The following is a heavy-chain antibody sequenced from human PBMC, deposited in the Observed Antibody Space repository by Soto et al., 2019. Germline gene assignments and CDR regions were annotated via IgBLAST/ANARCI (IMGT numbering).Heavy chain of an antibody. CDR2: IYYSGST. D-gene: IGHD3-3*01. J-gene: IGHJ4*02. V-gene: IGHV4-31*03. CDR1: GGSISSGGYY. CDR3: ARAPGPYYDFWSGYYFLDY. Sequence: PSETLSLTCTVSGGSISSGGYYWSWIRQHPGKGLEWIGYIYYSGSTYYNPSLKSRVTISVDTSKNQFSLKLSSVTAADTAVYYCARAPGPYYDFWSGYYFLDYWGQGTLVTVSS.